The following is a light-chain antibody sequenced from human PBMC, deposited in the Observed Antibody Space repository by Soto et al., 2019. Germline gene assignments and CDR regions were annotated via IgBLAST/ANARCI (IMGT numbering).Light chain of an antibody. CDR3: QQYFGPPQT. J-gene: IGKJ1*01. CDR1: QRVLHSSNNKNY. Sequence: DIVMTQTPDALAVSLGERATINCKSSQRVLHSSNNKNYLAWYWQNPGQPPKLLIYWASTRESGVPDLFSGSGSETDFTLTISSLQAEDVAVYYCQQYFGPPQTFGQGTKVEIK. V-gene: IGKV4-1*01. CDR2: WAS.